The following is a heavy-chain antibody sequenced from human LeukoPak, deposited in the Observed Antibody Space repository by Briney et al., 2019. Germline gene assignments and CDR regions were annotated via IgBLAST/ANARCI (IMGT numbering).Heavy chain of an antibody. CDR2: VSSSSSTI. CDR1: GFTFSSYA. CDR3: ARPKDAFDI. V-gene: IGHV3-48*01. Sequence: PGRSLRLSCAASGFTFSSYAMHWVRQAPGKGLEWVSYVSSSSSTILYADSVKGRFTVSRDNAKNSLYLQMNSLRAEDTAVYYCARPKDAFDIWGQGTMVTVSS. J-gene: IGHJ3*02.